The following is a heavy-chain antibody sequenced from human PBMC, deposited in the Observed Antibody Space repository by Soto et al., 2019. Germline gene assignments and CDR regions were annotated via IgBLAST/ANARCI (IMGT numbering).Heavy chain of an antibody. CDR3: TIFGVVICVPPPCYYYYGMDV. J-gene: IGHJ6*02. D-gene: IGHD3-3*01. CDR1: GGTFSSYA. CDR2: IIPIFGTA. V-gene: IGHV1-69*13. Sequence: GASVKVSCKASGGTFSSYAISWVRQAPGQGLEWMGGIIPIFGTANYAQKFQGRVTITADESTSTAYMELSSLRSEDTAVHYCTIFGVVICVPPPCYYYYGMDVWGQGTTVTVSS.